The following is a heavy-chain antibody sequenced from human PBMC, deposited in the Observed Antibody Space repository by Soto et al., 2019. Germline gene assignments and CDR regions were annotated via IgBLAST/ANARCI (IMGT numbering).Heavy chain of an antibody. CDR3: ASSSVSTTRDGMDV. J-gene: IGHJ6*01. Sequence: EVQLVESGGGLVQPGGSLRLSCEASGFTFSDHYMDWVRQAPGKGLEWVGRTRNKANSYTTEYAASVKGRFTISRDDSKNSLYLQMHSLKTEDTAVYYCASSSVSTTRDGMDVW. V-gene: IGHV3-72*01. CDR2: TRNKANSYTT. D-gene: IGHD1-26*01. CDR1: GFTFSDHY.